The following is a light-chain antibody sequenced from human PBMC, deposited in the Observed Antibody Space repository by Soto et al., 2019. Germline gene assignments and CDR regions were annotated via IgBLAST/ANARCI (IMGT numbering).Light chain of an antibody. V-gene: IGKV3-15*01. CDR1: QGISSN. J-gene: IGKJ2*01. CDR2: GAS. Sequence: EIVMTQSPATLSVSPGERATLSCRASQGISSNLAWYQQKPGQAPRLLIYGASTRATGIPARFSGSGSGTEFTLTISSLQSEAFAVYYCQQYNDWPPYTFGQGTKLEIK. CDR3: QQYNDWPPYT.